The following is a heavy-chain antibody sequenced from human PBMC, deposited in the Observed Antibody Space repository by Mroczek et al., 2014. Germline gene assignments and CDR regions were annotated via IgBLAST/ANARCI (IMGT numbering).Heavy chain of an antibody. CDR2: IYYSGST. D-gene: IGHD2-15*01. J-gene: IGHJ6*03. V-gene: IGHV4-39*01. CDR1: GGSISSSSYY. Sequence: QVQLQESGPGLVKPSETLSLTCTVSGGSISSSSYYWGWIRQPPGKGLEWIGSIYYSGSTYYNPSLKSRVTISVDTSKNQFSLKLSSVTAADTAVYYCAGTSIHVVRDYYYMDVWGKGTTVTVSS. CDR3: AGTSIHVVRDYYYMDV.